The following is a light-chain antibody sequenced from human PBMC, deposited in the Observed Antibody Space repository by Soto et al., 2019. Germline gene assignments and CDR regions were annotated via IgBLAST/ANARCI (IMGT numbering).Light chain of an antibody. CDR3: SSYTSSSTLFV. CDR1: SSDVGGYHY. Sequence: QSALTKPASVSGSPGQSITISFTGTSSDVGGYHYVSWYQQHPGKAPKLMIYDVSNRPSGVSNRFSGSKSGNTASLTISGLQAVDEADYYCSSYTSSSTLFVFGTGTKLTVL. J-gene: IGLJ1*01. CDR2: DVS. V-gene: IGLV2-14*01.